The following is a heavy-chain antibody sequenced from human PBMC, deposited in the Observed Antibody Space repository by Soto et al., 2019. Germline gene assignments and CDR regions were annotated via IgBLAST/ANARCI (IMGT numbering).Heavy chain of an antibody. Sequence: SETLSLTCAVYGGSFSGYYWSWIRQPPGKGLEWIGEINHSGSTNYNPSLKSRVTISVDTSKNQFSLKLSSVTAADTAVYYCARGSEYYYDSSGYYRTWGQGTLVTVS. CDR3: ARGSEYYYDSSGYYRT. J-gene: IGHJ5*02. V-gene: IGHV4-34*01. D-gene: IGHD3-22*01. CDR1: GGSFSGYY. CDR2: INHSGST.